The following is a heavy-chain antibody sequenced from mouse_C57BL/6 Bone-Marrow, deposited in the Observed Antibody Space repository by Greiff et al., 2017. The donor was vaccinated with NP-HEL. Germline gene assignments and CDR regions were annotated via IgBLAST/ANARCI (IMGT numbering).Heavy chain of an antibody. D-gene: IGHD1-1*01. J-gene: IGHJ3*01. Sequence: QVQLQQPGAELVRPGSSVKLSCKASGYTFTSYWMDWVKQRPGQGLEWIGNIYPSDSETHYNQKFKDKATLTVDKSSSTAYMQLSSLTSEDSAVYYCARGTVVAPGAYWGQGTLVTVSA. V-gene: IGHV1-61*01. CDR2: IYPSDSET. CDR1: GYTFTSYW. CDR3: ARGTVVAPGAY.